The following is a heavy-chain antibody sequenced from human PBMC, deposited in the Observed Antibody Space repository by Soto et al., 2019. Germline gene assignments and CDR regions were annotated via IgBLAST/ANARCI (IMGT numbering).Heavy chain of an antibody. CDR2: IYYSGST. V-gene: IGHV4-31*03. D-gene: IGHD2-2*01. J-gene: IGHJ4*02. CDR1: CGSISSCGYY. CDR3: ARSSTSANYFDF. Sequence: SETLSLTCTVSCGSISSCGYYWSWIRQHPGKGLEWIGYIYYSGSTYYTPSLKSRVTISVDTSKNQFSLKLSSVTAADTAVYYCARSSTSANYFDFWGQGPLVTVS.